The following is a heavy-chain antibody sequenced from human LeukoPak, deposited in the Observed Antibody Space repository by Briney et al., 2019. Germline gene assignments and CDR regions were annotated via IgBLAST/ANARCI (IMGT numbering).Heavy chain of an antibody. D-gene: IGHD6-13*01. CDR2: ISYDGSNK. Sequence: GGSLRLSCAASGFTFSSYGMHWVRQAPGKGLEWVAVISYDGSNKYYADSVKGRFTISRDNSKNTLYLQMNSLRAEDTAVYYCARAAAGTTLNFDYWGQGTLVTVSS. J-gene: IGHJ4*02. CDR3: ARAAAGTTLNFDY. CDR1: GFTFSSYG. V-gene: IGHV3-30*03.